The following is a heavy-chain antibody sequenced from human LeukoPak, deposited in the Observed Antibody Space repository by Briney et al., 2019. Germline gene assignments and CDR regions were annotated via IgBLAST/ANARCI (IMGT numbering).Heavy chain of an antibody. Sequence: GGSLRLSCAASGFTVSSNYMSWVRQAPGKGLEWVPVIYSGGSTYYADSVKGRFTISRDNSKNTLYLQMNSLRAEDTAVYYCARDGMWFGELLRYYYYGMDVWGQGTTVIVSS. CDR1: GFTVSSNY. CDR3: ARDGMWFGELLRYYYYGMDV. CDR2: IYSGGST. J-gene: IGHJ6*02. V-gene: IGHV3-66*01. D-gene: IGHD3-10*01.